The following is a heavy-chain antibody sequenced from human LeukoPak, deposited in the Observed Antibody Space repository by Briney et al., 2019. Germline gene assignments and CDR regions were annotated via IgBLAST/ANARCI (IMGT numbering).Heavy chain of an antibody. Sequence: ASVKVSYKASGYTFTSYGISWVRQAPGQGLEWMGWISAYNGNTNYAQKLQGRVTMTTDTSTSTAYMELRSLRSDGTAVYYCARLYKESYYYYYYMDVWGKGTTVTVSS. J-gene: IGHJ6*03. D-gene: IGHD1-14*01. CDR3: ARLYKESYYYYYYMDV. V-gene: IGHV1-18*01. CDR2: ISAYNGNT. CDR1: GYTFTSYG.